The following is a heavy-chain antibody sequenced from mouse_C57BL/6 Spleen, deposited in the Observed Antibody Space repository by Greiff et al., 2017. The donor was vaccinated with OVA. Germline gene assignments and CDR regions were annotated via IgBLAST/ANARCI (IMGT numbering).Heavy chain of an antibody. V-gene: IGHV5-17*01. Sequence: DVKLVESGGGLVKPGGSLKLSCAASGFTFSDYGMHWVRQAPEKGLEWVAYISSGSSTIYYADTVKGRFTISRDNAKNTLFLQMTSLRSEDTAMYYCARETGYWYFDVWGTGTTVTVSS. CDR3: ARETGYWYFDV. J-gene: IGHJ1*03. D-gene: IGHD4-1*01. CDR1: GFTFSDYG. CDR2: ISSGSSTI.